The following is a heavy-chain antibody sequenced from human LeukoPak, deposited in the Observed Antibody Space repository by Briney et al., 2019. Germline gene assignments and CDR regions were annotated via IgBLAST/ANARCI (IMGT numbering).Heavy chain of an antibody. V-gene: IGHV4-39*01. Sequence: SETLSLTCTVSGGSISRSTYYWGWIRQPPGKGLEWIGSTYYSGSTYYDPSVKSRVTISVDTSKNQFSLKLSSVTAADTAVYSCARHCSGGYGDYLRAFDIWGQGTMVTVSS. CDR3: ARHCSGGYGDYLRAFDI. J-gene: IGHJ3*02. CDR1: GGSISRSTYY. CDR2: TYYSGST. D-gene: IGHD4-17*01.